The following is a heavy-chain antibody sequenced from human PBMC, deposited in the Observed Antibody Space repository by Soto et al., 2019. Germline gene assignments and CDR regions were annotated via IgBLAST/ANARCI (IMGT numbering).Heavy chain of an antibody. Sequence: EVQLVESGGGLVQPGGSLRLSCVASGFTFSSYAMHWVRQAPGKGLEYVSAISSNGGSTYYANSVKGRFTISRDNSKNTLYLQMGSLRAEDMAVYYCARDRRLTLSTHFDWFGDAFDIWGQGTMVTVSS. CDR1: GFTFSSYA. J-gene: IGHJ3*02. D-gene: IGHD3-9*01. V-gene: IGHV3-64*01. CDR2: ISSNGGST. CDR3: ARDRRLTLSTHFDWFGDAFDI.